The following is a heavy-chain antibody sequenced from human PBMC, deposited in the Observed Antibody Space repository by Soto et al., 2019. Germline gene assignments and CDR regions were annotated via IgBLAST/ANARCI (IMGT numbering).Heavy chain of an antibody. J-gene: IGHJ4*02. CDR2: INPIFGTP. Sequence: SVKVSCKASGGTFSSYAISWVRQAPGQGLEWMGGINPIFGTPHCAQKYQGRVTITADTFTNTAYMELTRLTSDDTAVYFCAREGRQFDYWGQGTLVTVSS. CDR1: GGTFSSYA. CDR3: AREGRQFDY. V-gene: IGHV1-69*06.